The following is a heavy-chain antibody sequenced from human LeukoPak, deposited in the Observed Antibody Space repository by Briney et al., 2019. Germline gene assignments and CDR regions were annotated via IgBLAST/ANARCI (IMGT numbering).Heavy chain of an antibody. CDR3: ARDPTRYLRYGYFDY. CDR2: IYYSGST. D-gene: IGHD3-9*01. V-gene: IGHV4-39*07. Sequence: SETLSLTCTVSGGSISSSSYYWGWIRQPPGKGLEWIGSIYYSGSTYYNPSLKSRVTISVDTSKNQFSLKLSSVTAADTAVYYCARDPTRYLRYGYFDYWGQGTLVTVSS. CDR1: GGSISSSSYY. J-gene: IGHJ4*02.